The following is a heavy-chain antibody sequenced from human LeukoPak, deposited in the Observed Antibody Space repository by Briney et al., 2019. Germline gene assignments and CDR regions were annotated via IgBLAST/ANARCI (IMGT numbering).Heavy chain of an antibody. J-gene: IGHJ4*02. CDR2: FSLTGLT. Sequence: SGTLSLTCGVSGGSISNTNWWSWVRQPPGHGLEWIGEFSLTGLTHYNPSLETRVTLSLDKSKHQLSLNLTSVTAAHSAVYHCSRENGALSPFGYWGQGTLVTVLS. D-gene: IGHD2-8*01. V-gene: IGHV4-4*02. CDR1: GGSISNTNW. CDR3: SRENGALSPFGY.